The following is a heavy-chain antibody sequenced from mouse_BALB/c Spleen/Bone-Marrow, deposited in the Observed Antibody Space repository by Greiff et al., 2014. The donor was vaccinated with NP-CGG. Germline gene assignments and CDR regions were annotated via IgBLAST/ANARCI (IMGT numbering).Heavy chain of an antibody. J-gene: IGHJ4*01. Sequence: VQLQQSGTELVMPGASVKMSCKASGYAFTDRWIHWVKQRPGQGLEWIGAIDTSDSYTNYNQKFKGKATLTVDESYSTAYIHLSSLTSEDSAVYYCARGGDDFSLDDWGQRTSVTVSS. CDR1: GYAFTDRW. V-gene: IGHV1-69*01. CDR3: ARGGDDFSLDD. CDR2: IDTSDSYT. D-gene: IGHD2-4*01.